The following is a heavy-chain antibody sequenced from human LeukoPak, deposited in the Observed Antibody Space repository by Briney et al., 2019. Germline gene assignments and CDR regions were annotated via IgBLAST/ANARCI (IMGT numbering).Heavy chain of an antibody. CDR2: ISGSGGST. CDR3: AKDSPPPPLVDWWWRRIGAFDI. CDR1: GFTFSSYA. D-gene: IGHD2-8*02. V-gene: IGHV3-23*01. J-gene: IGHJ3*02. Sequence: LPGGSLRLSCAASGFTFSSYAMSWVRQAPGKGLEWVSAISGSGGSTYYADSVKGRFTISRDNSKNTLYLQMNSLRAEDTAVYYCAKDSPPPPLVDWWWRRIGAFDIWGQGTMITVSS.